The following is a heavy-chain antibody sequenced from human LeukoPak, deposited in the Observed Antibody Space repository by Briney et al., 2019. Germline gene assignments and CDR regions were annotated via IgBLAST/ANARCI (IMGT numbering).Heavy chain of an antibody. J-gene: IGHJ3*02. Sequence: GGSLRLSCAASGFTFRSYRMNWVRQAPGKGLEWVASIKQGESERYYVDSVNGRFTISRDNAKNSLYLQMNSLRAEDTAVYYCARGDNSAFDIWGQGTMVTVSP. CDR1: GFTFRSYR. V-gene: IGHV3-7*04. CDR3: ARGDNSAFDI. D-gene: IGHD3-22*01. CDR2: IKQGESER.